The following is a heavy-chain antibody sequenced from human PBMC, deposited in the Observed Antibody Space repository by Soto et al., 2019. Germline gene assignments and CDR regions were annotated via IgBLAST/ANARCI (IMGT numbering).Heavy chain of an antibody. V-gene: IGHV3-33*01. CDR2: IWYDGSNK. J-gene: IGHJ4*02. Sequence: QVQLVESGGGVVQPGRSLRLSCAASGITFSSYGMHWVRQAPGKGLEWVAVIWYDGSNKYYADSVKGRFTISRDNSKNTLYLQMNSLRAEDTAVYYRARDGYCSGGSCYSVPVFDYWGQGTLVTVSS. CDR3: ARDGYCSGGSCYSVPVFDY. CDR1: GITFSSYG. D-gene: IGHD2-15*01.